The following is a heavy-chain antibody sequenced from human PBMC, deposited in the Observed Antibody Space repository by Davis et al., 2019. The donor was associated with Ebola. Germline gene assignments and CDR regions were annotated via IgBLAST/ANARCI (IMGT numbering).Heavy chain of an antibody. J-gene: IGHJ4*02. CDR2: IYPGDFDV. CDR3: ARAPGDQGDY. D-gene: IGHD7-27*01. Sequence: GESLKISCKGSGYRFTNYWIGWVRQMPGKGLEWMGIIYPGDFDVRYSPSFEGQVTISADTIISTAYLQWSSLKASDTAMYYCARAPGDQGDYWGQGTLVTVSS. CDR1: GYRFTNYW. V-gene: IGHV5-51*01.